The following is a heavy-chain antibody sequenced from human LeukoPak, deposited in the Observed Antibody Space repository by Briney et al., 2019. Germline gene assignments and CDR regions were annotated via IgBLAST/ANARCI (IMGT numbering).Heavy chain of an antibody. Sequence: SETLSLTCTVSGGSISSYYWSWIRQPPGKGLEWIGYTYYSGSTNYNPSLKSRVTISVDTSKNQFSLKLSSVTAADTAVYYCARGVWGSYRRGPSYFDYWGQGTLVTVSS. V-gene: IGHV4-59*01. J-gene: IGHJ4*02. CDR1: GGSISSYY. CDR3: ARGVWGSYRRGPSYFDY. CDR2: TYYSGST. D-gene: IGHD3-16*02.